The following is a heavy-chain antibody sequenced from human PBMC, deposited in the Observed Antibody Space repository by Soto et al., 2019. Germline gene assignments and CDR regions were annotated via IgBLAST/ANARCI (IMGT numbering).Heavy chain of an antibody. CDR1: GCTFSSYA. CDR2: IITYIGKT. CDR3: ARLVISHLYYFDY. V-gene: IGHV1-18*01. J-gene: IGHJ4*02. D-gene: IGHD3-10*01. Sequence: GASVKVSCKASGCTFSSYAISWVRQAPGEGLEWLGWIITYIGKTNYAQKFQGRVTLTTDASTHTAYMELRSLRFDDTAVYYCARLVISHLYYFDYWGPGSLVTVSS.